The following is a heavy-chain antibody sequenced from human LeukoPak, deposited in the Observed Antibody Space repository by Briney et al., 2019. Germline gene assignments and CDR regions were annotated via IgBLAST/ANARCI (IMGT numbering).Heavy chain of an antibody. V-gene: IGHV4-61*02. Sequence: SETLSLTCTVSGGSISSGSYYWSWIRQPAGKGLEWIGRIYTSGSTNYNPSLKSRVTISVDTSKNQFSLKLSSVTAADTAVYYCARDVTIFGVVIPPADAFDIWGQGTMVTVSS. D-gene: IGHD3-3*01. J-gene: IGHJ3*02. CDR3: ARDVTIFGVVIPPADAFDI. CDR2: IYTSGST. CDR1: GGSISSGSYY.